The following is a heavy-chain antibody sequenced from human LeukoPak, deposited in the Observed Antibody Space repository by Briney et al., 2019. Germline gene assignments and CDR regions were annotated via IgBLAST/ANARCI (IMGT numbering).Heavy chain of an antibody. V-gene: IGHV4-59*12. D-gene: IGHD3-10*01. J-gene: IGHJ3*02. Sequence: SETLSLTCTVSGGSISSYYWSWIRQPPGKGLEWIGYIYYSGSTNYNPSLKSRVTMSVDTSKNQFSLKLSSVTAADTAVYYCARDLYDPDAFDIWGQGTMVTVSS. CDR3: ARDLYDPDAFDI. CDR2: IYYSGST. CDR1: GGSISSYY.